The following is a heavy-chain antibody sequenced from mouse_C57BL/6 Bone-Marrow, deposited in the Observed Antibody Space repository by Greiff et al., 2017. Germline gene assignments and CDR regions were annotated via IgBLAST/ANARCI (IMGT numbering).Heavy chain of an antibody. CDR3: AKNVCYDYDGYYFDY. CDR1: GFSLTSYG. CDR2: IWRGGST. D-gene: IGHD2-4*01. V-gene: IGHV2-5*01. J-gene: IGHJ2*01. Sequence: QVQLQQSGPGLVQPSQSLSITCTVSGFSLTSYGVHWVRQSPGKGLEWLGVIWRGGSTDYNAAFMSRLSITKDNSKTQVFFKMNSLQADDTAIYYCAKNVCYDYDGYYFDYWGQGTTLTVSS.